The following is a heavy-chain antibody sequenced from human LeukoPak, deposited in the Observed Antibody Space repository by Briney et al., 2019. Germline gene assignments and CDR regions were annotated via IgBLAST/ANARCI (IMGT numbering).Heavy chain of an antibody. CDR1: GGTFSSYA. CDR3: ARGREVVPAAAFDY. J-gene: IGHJ4*02. D-gene: IGHD2-2*01. V-gene: IGHV1-69*05. CDR2: IIPIFGTA. Sequence: ASVKVSCKASGGTFSSYAISWVRQAPGQGLEWMGGIIPIFGTANYAQKFQGRVTITTDESTSTAYMGLSGLRSEDTAVYYCARGREVVPAAAFDYWGQGTLVTVSS.